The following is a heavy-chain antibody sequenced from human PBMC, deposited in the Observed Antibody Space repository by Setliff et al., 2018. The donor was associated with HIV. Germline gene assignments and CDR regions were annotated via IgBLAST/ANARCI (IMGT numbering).Heavy chain of an antibody. Sequence: SETLSLTCDVYGGSFRGYYWSWIRQSPGKGLEWIAEIDDSGTTTSNPSLKSRVTISLDTPKNQFSLKLNSVTAADTAVYYCARSTWTRFGGALTQLWPQRGAFDIWGQGTKGT. CDR3: ARSTWTRFGGALTQLWPQRGAFDI. J-gene: IGHJ3*02. CDR1: GGSFRGYY. D-gene: IGHD5-18*01. CDR2: IDDSGTT. V-gene: IGHV4-34*01.